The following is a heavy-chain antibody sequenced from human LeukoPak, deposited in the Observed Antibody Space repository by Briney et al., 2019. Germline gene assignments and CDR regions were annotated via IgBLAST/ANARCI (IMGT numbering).Heavy chain of an antibody. Sequence: GASVKVSCKASGFSLTTYYIHGVRQAPGQGLEWMGIINPSGGARSYAQKFQGRVTMTRDTSTNTVYMELTSLTSEDTAVYYCARVRGAGVFDIWGQGTMVTVSS. CDR3: ARVRGAGVFDI. CDR2: INPSGGAR. V-gene: IGHV1-46*01. CDR1: GFSLTTYY. D-gene: IGHD2-8*01. J-gene: IGHJ3*02.